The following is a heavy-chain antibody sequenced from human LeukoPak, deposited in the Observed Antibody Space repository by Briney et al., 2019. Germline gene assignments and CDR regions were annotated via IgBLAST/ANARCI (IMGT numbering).Heavy chain of an antibody. CDR1: GGSIRNYY. D-gene: IGHD5-24*01. J-gene: IGHJ4*02. Sequence: SETLSLTCTVSGGSIRNYYWSWIRQPPGKGLEWIGYIYYTGRTYYNPSLKSQVTISLDTSKNQFSLKLSSVTAADTAVYFWACVNDYNCLDYWGQGTLVTVSS. CDR3: ACVNDYNCLDY. V-gene: IGHV4-59*03. CDR2: IYYTGRT.